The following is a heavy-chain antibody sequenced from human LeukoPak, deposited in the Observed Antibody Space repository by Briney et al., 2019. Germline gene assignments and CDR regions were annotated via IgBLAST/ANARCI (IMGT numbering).Heavy chain of an antibody. D-gene: IGHD2-15*01. CDR2: ISSSGSTI. CDR3: ARGGVLPLDAFDI. CDR1: GFTFSDYY. Sequence: PGGSLRLSCAASGFTFSDYYMSWIRQAPGKGLEWVSYISSSGSTIYYADSVKGRFTIPRDNVKNSLYLQMNSLRAEDTAVYYCARGGVLPLDAFDIWGPGTMVTVSS. V-gene: IGHV3-11*01. J-gene: IGHJ3*02.